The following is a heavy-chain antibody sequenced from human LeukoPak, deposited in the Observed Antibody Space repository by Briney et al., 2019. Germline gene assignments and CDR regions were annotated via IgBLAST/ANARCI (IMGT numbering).Heavy chain of an antibody. V-gene: IGHV1-2*02. Sequence: ASVKVSCKASGYTFIDNYFHWVRQAPGQGLEWVGWIHPKTGRTHYAQNFQGRVTMTRDTSISTAYMDLSSLKSDDTAVYYCARADSSNWYWFDPWGQGTWSPSP. CDR3: ARADSSNWYWFDP. J-gene: IGHJ5*02. CDR1: GYTFIDNY. CDR2: IHPKTGRT. D-gene: IGHD6-13*01.